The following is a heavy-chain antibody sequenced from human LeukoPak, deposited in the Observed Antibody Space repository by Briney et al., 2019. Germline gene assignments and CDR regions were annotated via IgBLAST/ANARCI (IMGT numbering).Heavy chain of an antibody. Sequence: AASVSVSCKASGYSFTSYDVNWVRQAPGQGLEWMGWMNPNSGNTGYAQKFQGRVTMTRNTSISTAYMELSSLRSEDTAVYYCARWRYGYVIDYWGQGTLVTVSS. CDR3: ARWRYGYVIDY. V-gene: IGHV1-8*01. CDR1: GYSFTSYD. J-gene: IGHJ4*02. D-gene: IGHD5-18*01. CDR2: MNPNSGNT.